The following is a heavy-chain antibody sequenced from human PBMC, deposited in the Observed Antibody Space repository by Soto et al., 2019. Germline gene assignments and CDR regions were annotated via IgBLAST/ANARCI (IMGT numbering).Heavy chain of an antibody. CDR2: INGGNGKT. CDR1: GYTFTGYA. D-gene: IGHD3-10*01. Sequence: GASVKVSCEAPGYTFTGYAMFWVRQAPGQSLEWMGYINGGNGKTEYSQKFQDRVTITRDTSANTAYMELSSLRSEDTAVYYCARDFGRNYIAYWGQGTQVTVSS. J-gene: IGHJ4*02. CDR3: ARDFGRNYIAY. V-gene: IGHV1-3*01.